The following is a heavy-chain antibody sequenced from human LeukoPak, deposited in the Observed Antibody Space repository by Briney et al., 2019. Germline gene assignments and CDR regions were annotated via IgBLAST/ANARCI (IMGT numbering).Heavy chain of an antibody. J-gene: IGHJ6*02. CDR3: ARDRGPAAATDAPRWYYGMDV. Sequence: GRSLRLSCAASGLTFSSYAMHWVRQAPGKGLEWVAVISYDGSNKYYADSVKGRFTISRDNSKNTLYLQMNSLRAEDTAVYYCARDRGPAAATDAPRWYYGMDVWGQGTTVTVSS. CDR1: GLTFSSYA. V-gene: IGHV3-30-3*01. CDR2: ISYDGSNK. D-gene: IGHD2-2*01.